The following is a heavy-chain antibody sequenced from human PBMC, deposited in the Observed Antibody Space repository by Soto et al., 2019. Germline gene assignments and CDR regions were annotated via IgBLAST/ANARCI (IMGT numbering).Heavy chain of an antibody. V-gene: IGHV5-51*01. CDR1: GGTFSSYA. Sequence: ASVKVSCKXSGGTFSSYAISWVRQAPGQGLEWIGIIYPGDSDTRYSPSFQGQVTISADKSISTAYLQWSSLKASDTAMYYCARRITWVGATAFDIWGQGTMVTVSS. CDR2: IYPGDSDT. J-gene: IGHJ3*02. CDR3: ARRITWVGATAFDI. D-gene: IGHD1-26*01.